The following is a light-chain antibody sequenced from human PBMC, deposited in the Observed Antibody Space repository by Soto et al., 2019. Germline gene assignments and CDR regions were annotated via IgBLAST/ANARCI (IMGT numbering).Light chain of an antibody. CDR2: EVT. CDR3: TSYVGNDIWV. CDR1: SSDVGAYKY. Sequence: QSALTQPPSASGSHGQSVTISCTGTSSDVGAYKYVSRYQQYPGKAPKLMIYEVTKRPSGVPDRFSGSKSGNTASLTVSGLQAEDEADYYCTSYVGNDIWVFGGGTKLTVL. V-gene: IGLV2-8*01. J-gene: IGLJ3*02.